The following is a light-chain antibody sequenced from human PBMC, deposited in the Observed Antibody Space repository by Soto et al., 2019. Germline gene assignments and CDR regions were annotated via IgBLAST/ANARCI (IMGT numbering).Light chain of an antibody. CDR3: QQYNNWPPFT. CDR2: AAS. V-gene: IGKV3D-15*01. Sequence: ILMTQSPATLSVSPGERATLCCRASQSVSSNLAWYQQKPGQAPRLLIYAASARATGIPARFSGSGSGTEFTLTISSLQSEDFAVYYCQQYNNWPPFTFGQGTRLEIK. CDR1: QSVSSN. J-gene: IGKJ5*01.